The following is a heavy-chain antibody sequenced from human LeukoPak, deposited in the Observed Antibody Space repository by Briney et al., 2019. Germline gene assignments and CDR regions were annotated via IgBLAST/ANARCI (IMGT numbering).Heavy chain of an antibody. Sequence: GESLKISCKGSGYSFTNYWIGWVRQMPGKGLEWVGIIYPGDSDTRYSPSSQGQVTISADKSISTAYLQWSSLKASDTAMYYFAIQGGQKTSSYNYYYYGMDVWGQGTTVTVSS. CDR3: AIQGGQKTSSYNYYYYGMDV. D-gene: IGHD2-15*01. V-gene: IGHV5-51*01. CDR1: GYSFTNYW. J-gene: IGHJ6*02. CDR2: IYPGDSDT.